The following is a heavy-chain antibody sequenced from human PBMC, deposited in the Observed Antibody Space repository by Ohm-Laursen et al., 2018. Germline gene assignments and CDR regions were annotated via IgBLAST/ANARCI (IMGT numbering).Heavy chain of an antibody. Sequence: GTLSLTCTVSGASVSSGRYYWSWIRQPPGRGLEWIGYFYYSGTTNYNPSLKSRVTISADTSKDQFSLELSSVTAADTAVYYCARQNYYDSSGYYYFDYWGQGTLVTVSS. D-gene: IGHD3-22*01. CDR1: GASVSSGRYY. J-gene: IGHJ4*02. CDR2: FYYSGTT. CDR3: ARQNYYDSSGYYYFDY. V-gene: IGHV4-61*01.